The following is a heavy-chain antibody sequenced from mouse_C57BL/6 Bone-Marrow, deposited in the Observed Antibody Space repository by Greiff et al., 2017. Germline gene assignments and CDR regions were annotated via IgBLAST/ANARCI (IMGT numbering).Heavy chain of an antibody. V-gene: IGHV1-15*01. CDR2: IDPETGGT. J-gene: IGHJ4*01. Sequence: VKLLESGAELVRPGASVTLSCKASGYTFTDYEMHWVKQTPVHGLEWIGAIDPETGGTAYNQKFKGKAILTADKSSSTAYMELRSLTSEDSAVXYCTSFVDYWGQGTTVTVSS. CDR1: GYTFTDYE. CDR3: TSFVDY.